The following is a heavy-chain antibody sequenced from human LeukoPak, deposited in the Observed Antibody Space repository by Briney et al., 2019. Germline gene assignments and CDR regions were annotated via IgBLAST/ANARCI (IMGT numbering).Heavy chain of an antibody. CDR3: ARDGYDSSGPSDY. D-gene: IGHD3-22*01. CDR1: GFTFSSYG. J-gene: IGHJ4*02. Sequence: GGSLRLSCAASGFTFSSYGMHWVRQAPGKGLEWVAFIRYDGSNKYYADSVKGRFTISRDNAKNSLYLQMNSLRAEDTAVYYCARDGYDSSGPSDYWGQGTLVTVSS. CDR2: IRYDGSNK. V-gene: IGHV3-30*02.